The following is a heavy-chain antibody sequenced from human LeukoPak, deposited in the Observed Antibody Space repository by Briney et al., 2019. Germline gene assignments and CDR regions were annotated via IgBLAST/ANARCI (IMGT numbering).Heavy chain of an antibody. CDR1: GFTFSNAW. J-gene: IGHJ4*02. Sequence: GGSLRLSCAASGFTFSNAWMSWVRQAPGKGLEWVGRIKSKTDGGTTDYAAPVKGRFTISRDDSKNTLYLQMNSLKTEDTAVYYCTTDGPGGYCSSTSCQRLYYFDYWGQGTLVTVSS. V-gene: IGHV3-15*01. D-gene: IGHD2-2*01. CDR2: IKSKTDGGTT. CDR3: TTDGPGGYCSSTSCQRLYYFDY.